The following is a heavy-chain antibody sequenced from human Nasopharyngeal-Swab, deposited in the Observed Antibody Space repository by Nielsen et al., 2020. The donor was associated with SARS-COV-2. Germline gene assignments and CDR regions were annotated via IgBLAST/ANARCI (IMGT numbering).Heavy chain of an antibody. CDR1: GGSISSSNW. D-gene: IGHD6-13*01. V-gene: IGHV4-4*02. CDR2: IYHSGST. CDR3: ARRRFGAAAGSFGY. J-gene: IGHJ4*02. Sequence: SETLSLTCAVSGGSISSSNWWSWVRQPPGKGLEWIGEIYHSGSTNYNPSLKSRVTISVDKSKNQFSLKLSSVTAADTAVYYCARRRFGAAAGSFGYWGQGTLVTVSS.